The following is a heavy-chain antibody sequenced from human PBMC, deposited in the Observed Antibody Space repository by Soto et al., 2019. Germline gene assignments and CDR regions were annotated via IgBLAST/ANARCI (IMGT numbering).Heavy chain of an antibody. CDR1: GFTFSSYA. CDR3: ARGYLGSFDY. D-gene: IGHD7-27*01. Sequence: GGSLGLSCAASGFTFSSYALHWVRQPTGKGLEWVSVIGSAGDTYYPGSVKGRFTISRENAKNSLYLQMNSLRAEDTAVYYCARGYLGSFDYWGQGTLVTVSS. V-gene: IGHV3-13*01. J-gene: IGHJ4*02. CDR2: IGSAGDT.